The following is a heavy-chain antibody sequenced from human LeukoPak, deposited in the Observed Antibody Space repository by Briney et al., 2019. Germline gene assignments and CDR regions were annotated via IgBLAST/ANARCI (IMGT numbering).Heavy chain of an antibody. CDR1: GFTFSSYA. V-gene: IGHV3-30*04. D-gene: IGHD2-15*01. J-gene: IGHJ4*02. Sequence: PARSLTLNCSASGFTFSSYAMHRLRQAPGHELEGLAIISYDGSNKYYADPVKGRFTISRDNSKNTLYLQMNSLRAEDTAVYYCAREGLRRFDYWGQGTLVTVSS. CDR2: ISYDGSNK. CDR3: AREGLRRFDY.